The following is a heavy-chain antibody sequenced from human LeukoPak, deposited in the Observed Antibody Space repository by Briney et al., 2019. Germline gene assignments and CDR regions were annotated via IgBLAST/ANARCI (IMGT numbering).Heavy chain of an antibody. J-gene: IGHJ6*03. CDR1: GFTFSSYS. D-gene: IGHD3-22*01. CDR3: ARVSYYYDSSGYSYYMDV. Sequence: PGGSLRLSCAASGFTFSSYSMNWVRQAPGKGLEWVSSISSSSSYIYYADSEKGRFTISRDNAKNSLYLQMNSLRAEDTAVYYCARVSYYYDSSGYSYYMDVWGKGTTVTVSS. V-gene: IGHV3-21*01. CDR2: ISSSSSYI.